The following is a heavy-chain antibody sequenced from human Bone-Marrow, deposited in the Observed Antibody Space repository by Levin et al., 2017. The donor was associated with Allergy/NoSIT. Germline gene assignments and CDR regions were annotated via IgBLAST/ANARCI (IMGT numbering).Heavy chain of an antibody. V-gene: IGHV4-30-4*01. CDR1: GGSISSDNYY. CDR3: ARVRDGYNFGDYYFDS. Sequence: SCPVSGGSISSDNYYWTWIRQPPGKGLECIGYTYYNGSTYYNPSLKSRVTISVDTSKNQFSLKLDSVTAADTAVYYCARVRDGYNFGDYYFDSWGQGTLVIVSS. D-gene: IGHD5-24*01. J-gene: IGHJ4*02. CDR2: TYYNGST.